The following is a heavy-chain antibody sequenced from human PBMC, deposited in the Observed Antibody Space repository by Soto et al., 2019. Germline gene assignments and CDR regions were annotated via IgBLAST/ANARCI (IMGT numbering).Heavy chain of an antibody. V-gene: IGHV3-33*01. CDR2: IWYDGSNK. D-gene: IGHD6-6*01. CDR3: AREKSIAARSYYYYGMDV. J-gene: IGHJ6*02. CDR1: GFTFSSYG. Sequence: QVQLVESGGGVVQPGRSLRLSCAASGFTFSSYGMHWVRQAPGKGLEWVAVIWYDGSNKYYADSVKGRFTISRDNSKNTLYLQRNSLRAEDTAVYYCAREKSIAARSYYYYGMDVWGQGTTVTVSS.